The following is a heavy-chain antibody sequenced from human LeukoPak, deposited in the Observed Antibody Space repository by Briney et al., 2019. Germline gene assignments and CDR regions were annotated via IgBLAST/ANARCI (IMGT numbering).Heavy chain of an antibody. CDR1: GRSIISYY. CDR2: IYYSGST. CDR3: GRSVGTAMVVWDY. V-gene: IGHV4-59*08. D-gene: IGHD5-18*01. Sequence: SETLSLTCTFFGRSIISYYWSWIRPPPGKGLEGIGYIYYSGSTNYNPPLKSRVTISGDTSKNQLSLKLHPVTDADTAVYYCGRSVGTAMVVWDYWGQGTLVTVSS. J-gene: IGHJ4*02.